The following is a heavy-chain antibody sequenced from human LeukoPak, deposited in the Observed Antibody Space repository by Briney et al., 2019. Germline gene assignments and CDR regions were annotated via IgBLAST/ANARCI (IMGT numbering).Heavy chain of an antibody. CDR1: GFTFSSYS. V-gene: IGHV3-21*01. J-gene: IGHJ6*03. CDR3: ARDSSGWIGYYYYYMDV. Sequence: KPGGSLRLSCEASGFTFSSYSMNWVRQAPGKGQEWVSSISSSSSYIYYADSVKGRFTISRDNAKNSLYLQMNSLRAEDTAVYYCARDSSGWIGYYYYYMDVWGKGTTVTVSS. CDR2: ISSSSSYI. D-gene: IGHD6-19*01.